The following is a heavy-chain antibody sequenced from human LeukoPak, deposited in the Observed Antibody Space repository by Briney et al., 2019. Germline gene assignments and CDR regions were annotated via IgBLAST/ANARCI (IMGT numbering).Heavy chain of an antibody. Sequence: ASVKVSCKASGYTFTCNYMHWVRQAPAPGLERMGWINLNSGGTNYARKFQVMVTMTRGTSISTAYMELSRLRSDDTAVYYCARDYFYGSGSYSGYYYYYYMDVWGKGTTVTVSS. CDR3: ARDYFYGSGSYSGYYYYYYMDV. CDR2: INLNSGGT. J-gene: IGHJ6*03. D-gene: IGHD3-10*01. V-gene: IGHV1-2*02. CDR1: GYTFTCNY.